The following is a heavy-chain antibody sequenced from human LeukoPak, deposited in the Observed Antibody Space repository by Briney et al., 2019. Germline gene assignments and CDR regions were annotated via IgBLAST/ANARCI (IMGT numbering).Heavy chain of an antibody. Sequence: PSETLSLTCTVSGGSISSYYWSWIRQPPGKGLEWIGYIYYSGSTNYNPSLKSRVTISVDTSKNQFSLKLSSVTAVDTAVYYCARDSGYDRNDYWGQGTLVTVSS. CDR1: GGSISSYY. CDR2: IYYSGST. CDR3: ARDSGYDRNDY. D-gene: IGHD5-12*01. J-gene: IGHJ4*02. V-gene: IGHV4-59*12.